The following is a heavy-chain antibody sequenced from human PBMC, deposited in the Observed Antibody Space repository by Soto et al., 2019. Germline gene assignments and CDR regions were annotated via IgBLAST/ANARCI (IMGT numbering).Heavy chain of an antibody. V-gene: IGHV4-61*01. CDR2: IYYSGST. CDR3: ARDQGSGSHGRAFDI. CDR1: GGSVSSGSYY. J-gene: IGHJ3*02. D-gene: IGHD1-26*01. Sequence: SETLSLTCTVSGGSVSSGSYYWSWIRQPPGKGLEWFGYIYYSGSTNSNPSLKSRVTISVDTSKNQFSLKLSSVTAADTAVYYCARDQGSGSHGRAFDIWGQVTMVTVSS.